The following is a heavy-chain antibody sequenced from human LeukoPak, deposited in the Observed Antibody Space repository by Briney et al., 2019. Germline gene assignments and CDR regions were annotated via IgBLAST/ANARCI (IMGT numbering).Heavy chain of an antibody. D-gene: IGHD2-2*01. CDR1: GGSISSGGYY. CDR3: ARVKGYCSITSCFHDY. V-gene: IGHV4-31*03. Sequence: SETLSLTCTVSGGSISSGGYYWSWIRQHPGKGLEWIGYIYYSGSTYYNPSLKSRVTISVDTSKNQFSLKLSSVTAADTAVYYCARVKGYCSITSCFHDYWGQGTLVTVSS. J-gene: IGHJ4*02. CDR2: IYYSGST.